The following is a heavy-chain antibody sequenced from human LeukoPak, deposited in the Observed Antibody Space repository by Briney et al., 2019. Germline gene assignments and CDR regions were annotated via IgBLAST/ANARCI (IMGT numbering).Heavy chain of an antibody. J-gene: IGHJ4*02. CDR3: TRDNSYSNGYRIPFDY. CDR2: SRNKVNSYTT. CDR1: GFTVSSNY. Sequence: GGSLRLSCAASGFTVSSNYMDWVRQAPGKGLEWVGRSRNKVNSYTTEYAASVKGRFTISRDDSKNSLYLQMNSLKTEDTAVYYCTRDNSYSNGYRIPFDYWCQGTLVTVSS. V-gene: IGHV3-72*01. D-gene: IGHD3-22*01.